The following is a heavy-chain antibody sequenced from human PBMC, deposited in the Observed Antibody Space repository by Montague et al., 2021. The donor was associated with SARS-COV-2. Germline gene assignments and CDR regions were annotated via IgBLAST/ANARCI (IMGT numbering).Heavy chain of an antibody. Sequence: TRSLTCTVSGGSISGDNYYWTWIRQHPGKGLEWIAYIYYTGSTYYXXXLQSRLRTSLDTSKNQFSLTLTSVTPADTAIYYCARNRGWGSRGAGYIDLWGRGTLVTVSS. CDR3: ARNRGWGSRGAGYIDL. CDR1: GGSISGDNYY. J-gene: IGHJ2*01. V-gene: IGHV4-31*03. D-gene: IGHD7-27*01. CDR2: IYYTGST.